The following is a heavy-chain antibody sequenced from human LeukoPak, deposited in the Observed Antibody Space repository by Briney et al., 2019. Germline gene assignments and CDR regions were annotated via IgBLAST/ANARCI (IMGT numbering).Heavy chain of an antibody. D-gene: IGHD3-3*01. CDR2: IYYSGST. Sequence: SETLSLTCTVSGGSISSSSYYWGWIRQPPGKGLEWIGSIYYSGSTYYNPSLKSRVTISVDTSKNQFSLKLSSVTAADTAVYXXXRLPIFGVVRGDYWGQGTLVTVSS. CDR1: GGSISSSSYY. V-gene: IGHV4-39*01. J-gene: IGHJ4*02. CDR3: XRLPIFGVVRGDY.